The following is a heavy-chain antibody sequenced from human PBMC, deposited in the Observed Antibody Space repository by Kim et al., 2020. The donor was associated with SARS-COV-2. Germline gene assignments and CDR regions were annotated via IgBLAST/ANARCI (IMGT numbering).Heavy chain of an antibody. V-gene: IGHV4-59*01. CDR1: GGSISSYY. CDR2: IYYSGST. D-gene: IGHD3-10*01. Sequence: SETLSLTCTVSGGSISSYYWSWIRQPPGKGLEWIGYIYYSGSTNYNPSLKSRVTISVDTSKNQFSLKLSSVTAADTAVYYCGITMVRGAIGPYGVDVWGQGTTVTVSS. J-gene: IGHJ6*02. CDR3: GITMVRGAIGPYGVDV.